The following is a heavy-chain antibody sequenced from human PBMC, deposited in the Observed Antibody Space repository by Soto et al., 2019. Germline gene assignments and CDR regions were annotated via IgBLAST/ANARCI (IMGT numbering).Heavy chain of an antibody. D-gene: IGHD6-13*01. CDR3: ARYRREAVAGYTLDN. V-gene: IGHV4-4*02. CDR1: GGSISSSNW. Sequence: SETLSLTCTASGGSISSSNWWSWVRQPPGKGLEWIGYVYNSGSTNYNPSLKSRVTISEDTSKSQFSLKVNSMTAADTAVYYCARYRREAVAGYTLDNWGQGILVTVSS. J-gene: IGHJ4*02. CDR2: VYNSGST.